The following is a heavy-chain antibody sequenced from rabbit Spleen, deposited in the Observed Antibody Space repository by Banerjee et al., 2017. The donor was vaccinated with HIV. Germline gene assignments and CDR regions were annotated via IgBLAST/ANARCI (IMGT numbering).Heavy chain of an antibody. Sequence: QEQLVESGGGLVKPGGTLTLTCKPSGFSLFHYWMCWVRQAPGKGLEWIGYIDPLFGTTHYATWVNGRFTISSDNAQSTVDLKMTSLTAADTATYFCARAIVPWLGLTRLDLWGQGTLVTVS. J-gene: IGHJ3*01. V-gene: IGHV1S43*01. CDR2: IDPLFGTT. CDR1: GFSLFHYW. CDR3: ARAIVPWLGLTRLDL. D-gene: IGHD4-1*01.